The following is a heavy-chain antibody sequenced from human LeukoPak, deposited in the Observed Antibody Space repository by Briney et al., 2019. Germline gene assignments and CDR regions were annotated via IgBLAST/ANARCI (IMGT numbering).Heavy chain of an antibody. CDR3: ARDVGSGDSSGYPSYYFDY. Sequence: GGSLRLSCAASGFTFSDYYMSWIRQAPGKGLEWVSYISSSGSTIYYADSVKGRFTISRDNAKNSLYLQMNSLRAEDTAVYYCARDVGSGDSSGYPSYYFDYWGQGTLVTVSS. V-gene: IGHV3-11*01. D-gene: IGHD3-22*01. CDR1: GFTFSDYY. J-gene: IGHJ4*02. CDR2: ISSSGSTI.